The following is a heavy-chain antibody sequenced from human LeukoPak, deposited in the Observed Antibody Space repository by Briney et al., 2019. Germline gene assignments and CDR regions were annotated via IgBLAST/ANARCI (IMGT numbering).Heavy chain of an antibody. V-gene: IGHV4-4*07. CDR2: IYTSGSI. Sequence: PSETLSLTCTVSRGSTSTYYWSWIRQPAGKGLEWIGRIYTSGSINYNPSLKSRVTISVDTSKNQFSLKLSSVTAADTAVYYCARGRPPPDSNVLKWFGEQGFDYWGQGTLVTVSS. D-gene: IGHD3-10*01. CDR1: RGSTSTYY. CDR3: ARGRPPPDSNVLKWFGEQGFDY. J-gene: IGHJ4*02.